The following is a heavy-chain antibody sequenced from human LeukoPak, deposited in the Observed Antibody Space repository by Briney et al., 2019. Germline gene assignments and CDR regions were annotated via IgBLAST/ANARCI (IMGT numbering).Heavy chain of an antibody. J-gene: IGHJ5*02. Sequence: GGSLRLSCAASGFTFYDYAMHWVRHAPGKGPEWVSGISWNSGTIDYGDSVKGRFTISRDNGKSSLYLEMNSLRPEDTAFYYCAKDKGIIPYNFFDLWGKGTLVTVSS. D-gene: IGHD3-10*01. CDR2: ISWNSGTI. CDR3: AKDKGIIPYNFFDL. CDR1: GFTFYDYA. V-gene: IGHV3-9*01.